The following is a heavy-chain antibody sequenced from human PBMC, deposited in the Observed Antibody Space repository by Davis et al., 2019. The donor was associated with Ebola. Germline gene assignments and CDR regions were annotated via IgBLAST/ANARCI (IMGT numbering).Heavy chain of an antibody. CDR1: GFTFSSYS. J-gene: IGHJ3*02. CDR2: ISSGSGTI. Sequence: GESLKISCAASGFTFSSYSMNWVRQAPGKGLEWVSYISSGSGTIYYADSVKGRFTISRDNSKNTLYLQMNSLRAEDTAVYYCARSLMIGRYFDWLFNPLAPSDAFDIWGQGTMVTVSS. CDR3: ARSLMIGRYFDWLFNPLAPSDAFDI. D-gene: IGHD3-9*01. V-gene: IGHV3-48*01.